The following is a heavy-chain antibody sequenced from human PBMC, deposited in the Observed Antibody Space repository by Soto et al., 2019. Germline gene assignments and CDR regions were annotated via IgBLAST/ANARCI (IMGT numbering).Heavy chain of an antibody. CDR2: IYYSGST. CDR3: ARREGTYSSSWNY. Sequence: SETLSLTCTVSGGSISSSSYYWGWIRQPPGKGLEWIGSIYYSGSTYYNPSLKSRVTISVDTSKNQFSLKLSSVTAADTAVYYCARREGTYSSSWNYWGQGTLVTVSS. J-gene: IGHJ4*02. V-gene: IGHV4-39*01. CDR1: GGSISSSSYY. D-gene: IGHD6-13*01.